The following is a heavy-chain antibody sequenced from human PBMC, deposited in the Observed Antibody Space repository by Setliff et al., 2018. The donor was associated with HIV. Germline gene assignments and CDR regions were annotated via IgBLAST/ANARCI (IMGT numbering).Heavy chain of an antibody. Sequence: ASVKVSCKASGYTFTTYGVNWVRQAPGQGLEWMGWIKPDSGDTRYSQKFQGRVTIIGDTSASIAYMELRNLRSEDTAIYYCARGLGNFVPDLIGYFDYWGQGTLVTVSS. D-gene: IGHD3-3*02. CDR3: ARGLGNFVPDLIGYFDY. J-gene: IGHJ4*02. V-gene: IGHV1-18*04. CDR2: IKPDSGDT. CDR1: GYTFTTYG.